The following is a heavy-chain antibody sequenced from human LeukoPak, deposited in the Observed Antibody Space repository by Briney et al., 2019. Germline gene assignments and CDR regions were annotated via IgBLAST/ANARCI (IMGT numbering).Heavy chain of an antibody. J-gene: IGHJ4*02. V-gene: IGHV1-24*01. CDR1: GYTFTGYY. CDR3: ATALLWFGAPGDY. CDR2: FDPEDGET. D-gene: IGHD3-10*01. Sequence: ASVKVSCKASGYTFTGYYMHWVRQAPGKGLEWMGGFDPEDGETIYAQKFQGRVTMTEDTSTDTAYMELSSLRSEDTAVYYCATALLWFGAPGDYWGQGTLVTVSS.